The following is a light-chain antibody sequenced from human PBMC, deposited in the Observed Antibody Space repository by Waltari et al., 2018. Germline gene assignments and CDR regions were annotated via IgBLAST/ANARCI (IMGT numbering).Light chain of an antibody. CDR2: DVS. CDR3: QQYENLPLT. CDR1: QNINNY. J-gene: IGKJ4*01. V-gene: IGKV1-33*01. Sequence: DIQMTQSPSSLSASVGDRVTITCQESQNINNYLNWYQHKPGKGPKLLIYDVSDLERGVPPRFSGGGFGTEFKLIISSLQPEDAATYYCQQYENLPLTFGGGTTVEI.